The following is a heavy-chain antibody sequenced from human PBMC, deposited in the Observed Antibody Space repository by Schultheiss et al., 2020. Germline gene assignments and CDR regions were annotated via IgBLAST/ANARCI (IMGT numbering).Heavy chain of an antibody. CDR3: ARGSSIFGVVIMDFDY. CDR1: GGSISSGSYY. D-gene: IGHD3-3*01. CDR2: IYHSGST. V-gene: IGHV4-39*07. J-gene: IGHJ4*02. Sequence: SETLSLTCTVSGGSISSGSYYWSWIRQPPGKGLEWIGEIYHSGSTNYNPSLKSRVTISVDKSKNQFSLKLSSVTAADTAVYYCARGSSIFGVVIMDFDYWCQGSLVTVAS.